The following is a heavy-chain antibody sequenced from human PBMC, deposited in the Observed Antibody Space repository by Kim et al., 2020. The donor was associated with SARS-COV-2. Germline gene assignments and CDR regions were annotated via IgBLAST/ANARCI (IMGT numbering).Heavy chain of an antibody. CDR3: ARAIYSSSWYNYYGMDV. D-gene: IGHD6-13*01. Sequence: FQGRVTITADESTSTAYMELSSLRSEDTAVYYCARAIYSSSWYNYYGMDVWGQGTTVTVSS. J-gene: IGHJ6*02. V-gene: IGHV1-69*01.